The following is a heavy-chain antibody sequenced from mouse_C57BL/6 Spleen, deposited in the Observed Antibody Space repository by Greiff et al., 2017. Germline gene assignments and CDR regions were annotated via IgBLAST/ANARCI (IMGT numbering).Heavy chain of an antibody. J-gene: IGHJ2*01. CDR3: AIEGGLYYFDY. V-gene: IGHV1-74*01. D-gene: IGHD3-1*01. CDR1: GYTFTSYW. CDR2: IHPSASDT. Sequence: VQLQQPGAELVKPGASVKLSCKASGYTFTSYWMHWVKQRPGQGLEWIGMIHPSASDTNYNQKFKGKATLTVDKSSSTAYMQLSSLTSEDSAVYYCAIEGGLYYFDYWGQGTTLTVSS.